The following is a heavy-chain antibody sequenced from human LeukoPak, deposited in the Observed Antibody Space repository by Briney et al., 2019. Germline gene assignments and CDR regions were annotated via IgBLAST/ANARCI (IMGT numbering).Heavy chain of an antibody. Sequence: PSETLSLTCTVSGASISSSSYYWGWIRQPPGKGLEWIGSIYYSGSTYHNPSLKSRVTISVDTSKNQFSLKLSSVTAADTAVYYCARHGLIAAAVYYLDYWGQGTLVTVSS. V-gene: IGHV4-39*01. CDR2: IYYSGST. CDR3: ARHGLIAAAVYYLDY. CDR1: GASISSSSYY. J-gene: IGHJ4*02. D-gene: IGHD6-13*01.